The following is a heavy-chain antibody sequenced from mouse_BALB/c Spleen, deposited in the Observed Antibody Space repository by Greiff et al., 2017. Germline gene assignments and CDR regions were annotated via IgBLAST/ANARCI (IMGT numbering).Heavy chain of an antibody. J-gene: IGHJ1*01. V-gene: IGHV1-82*01. D-gene: IGHD1-1*01. Sequence: VQLQQSGPELVKPGASAKISCKASGYAFSSSWMNWVKQRPGQGLEWIGRIYPGDGDTNYNGKFKGKATLTADKSSSTAYMQLSSLTSVDSAVYFCARGHYYGSSPYWYFDVWGAGTTVTVSS. CDR3: ARGHYYGSSPYWYFDV. CDR1: GYAFSSSW. CDR2: IYPGDGDT.